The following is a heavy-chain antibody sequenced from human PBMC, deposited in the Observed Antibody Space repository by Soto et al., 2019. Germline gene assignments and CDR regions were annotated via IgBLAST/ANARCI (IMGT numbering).Heavy chain of an antibody. CDR3: ASRVLFGRKGWYGEPTDAFDI. V-gene: IGHV4-39*01. Sequence: SETLSLTCTVSGGSISSSSYYWGWIRQPPGKGLEWIGSIYYSGSTYYNPSLKSRVTISVDTSKNQFSLKLSSVTAADTAVYYCASRVLFGRKGWYGEPTDAFDIWGQGTMVTVSS. CDR2: IYYSGST. CDR1: GGSISSSSYY. D-gene: IGHD2-15*01. J-gene: IGHJ3*02.